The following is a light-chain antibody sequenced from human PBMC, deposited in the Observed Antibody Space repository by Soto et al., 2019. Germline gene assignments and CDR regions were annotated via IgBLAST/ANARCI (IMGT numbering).Light chain of an antibody. V-gene: IGLV1-40*01. CDR1: SSNIGAGYD. CDR3: QSSDSSLGGYV. J-gene: IGLJ1*01. Sequence: QSVLTQPPSVSGAPGQRVTISCTGSSSNIGAGYDVHWYQQLPGTAPKLLIYGNSNRPSGVPDRFSGSKSGTSASLAITGLQAEDEPDYYCQSSDSSLGGYVFGTGTKLTV. CDR2: GNS.